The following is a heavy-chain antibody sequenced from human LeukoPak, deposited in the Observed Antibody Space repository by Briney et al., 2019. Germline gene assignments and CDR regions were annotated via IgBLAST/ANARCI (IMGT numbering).Heavy chain of an antibody. CDR1: GFTFTAYW. J-gene: IGHJ4*02. Sequence: GGSLRLSCAASGFTFTAYWMTWVRQAPGKGLEWLASIKKDASERHYVDSVEGRFTISRDNTKNTLYLQMNSLIAEDTAVYYCARARSNPDGPHFFDHWGQGALVTVSS. D-gene: IGHD4-11*01. CDR2: IKKDASER. V-gene: IGHV3-7*01. CDR3: ARARSNPDGPHFFDH.